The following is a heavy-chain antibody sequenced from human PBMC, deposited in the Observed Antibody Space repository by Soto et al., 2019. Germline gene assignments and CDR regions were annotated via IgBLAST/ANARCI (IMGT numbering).Heavy chain of an antibody. D-gene: IGHD2-21*02. CDR1: GYTFTAFY. V-gene: IGHV1-46*03. Sequence: ASVKVSCKASGYTFTAFYMHWVRQAPGQGLEWMGIINPSGGTTRYAQKFQGRVTMTRDTSTNTVYMELSSPRSEDTAVYFCARGRGFCNMNNCYSDHWGQGALVTVSS. CDR3: ARGRGFCNMNNCYSDH. CDR2: INPSGGTT. J-gene: IGHJ4*02.